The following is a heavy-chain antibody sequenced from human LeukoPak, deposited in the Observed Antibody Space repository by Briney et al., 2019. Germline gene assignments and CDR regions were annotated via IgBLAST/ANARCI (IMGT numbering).Heavy chain of an antibody. Sequence: GGSLRLSCSASGFTFSSYSMNWVRQAPGKGLEWVSSISSSSSYIYYADSVKGRFTISRDNAKNSLYLQMNSLRAEDTAVYYCARVPPYYYDSSGGLDYWGQGTLVTVSS. D-gene: IGHD3-22*01. V-gene: IGHV3-21*01. CDR1: GFTFSSYS. CDR2: ISSSSSYI. J-gene: IGHJ4*02. CDR3: ARVPPYYYDSSGGLDY.